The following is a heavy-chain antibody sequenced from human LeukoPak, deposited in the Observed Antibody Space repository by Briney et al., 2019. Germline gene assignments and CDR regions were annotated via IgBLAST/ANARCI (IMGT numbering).Heavy chain of an antibody. CDR1: DDSISTYY. J-gene: IGHJ4*02. CDR3: ARARPRNYDSSGYPDY. CDR2: IFYSGST. D-gene: IGHD3-22*01. Sequence: KASETLSLTCTVSDDSISTYYWSWIRQPPGKGLEWIGYIFYSGSTNYNPSLKSRVTISIDTSKNQFSLKLSSVTAADTAVYYCARARPRNYDSSGYPDYWGQGTLVTVSS. V-gene: IGHV4-59*01.